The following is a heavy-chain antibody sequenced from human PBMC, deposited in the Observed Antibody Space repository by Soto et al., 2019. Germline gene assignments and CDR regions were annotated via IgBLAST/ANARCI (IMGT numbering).Heavy chain of an antibody. D-gene: IGHD3-10*01. Sequence: EGSLRLSCAASGFTISHYYMHWVHQAPGKGLVWVSDINGDGSITTYADSVKGRFTISRDNAKNTLYLQMNSLRAEDTAVYSCGRGGPPYGVDVWGQGTTVTVSS. V-gene: IGHV3-74*01. CDR2: INGDGSIT. CDR3: GRGGPPYGVDV. CDR1: GFTISHYY. J-gene: IGHJ6*02.